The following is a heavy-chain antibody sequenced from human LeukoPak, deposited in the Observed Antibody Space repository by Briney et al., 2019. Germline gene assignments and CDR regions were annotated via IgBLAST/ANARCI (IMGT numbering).Heavy chain of an antibody. V-gene: IGHV4-34*01. CDR2: INHSGST. CDR1: GGSFSGYY. Sequence: SETLSLTCAVHGGSFSGYYWSWIRQPPGKGLEWIGEINHSGSTNYNPSLKSRVTISVDTSKNQFSLKLSSVTAADTAVYYCARYIVVVEAFDIWGQGTMVTVSS. CDR3: ARYIVVVEAFDI. D-gene: IGHD2-15*01. J-gene: IGHJ3*02.